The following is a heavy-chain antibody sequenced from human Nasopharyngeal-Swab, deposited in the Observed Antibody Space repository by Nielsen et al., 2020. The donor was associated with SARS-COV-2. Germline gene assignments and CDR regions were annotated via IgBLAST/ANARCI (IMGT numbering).Heavy chain of an antibody. V-gene: IGHV3-11*05. CDR2: ISSSSSYT. Sequence: AGSLRLSCAASGFTFSDYYMSWIRQAPGKVLEWVSYISSSSSYTNYAGSVKGRFTISRDNAKNSLYLQMNSLRAEDTAVYYCARGSNRNVVVVAATPVYFDYWGQGTLVTVSS. CDR3: ARGSNRNVVVVAATPVYFDY. D-gene: IGHD2-15*01. CDR1: GFTFSDYY. J-gene: IGHJ4*02.